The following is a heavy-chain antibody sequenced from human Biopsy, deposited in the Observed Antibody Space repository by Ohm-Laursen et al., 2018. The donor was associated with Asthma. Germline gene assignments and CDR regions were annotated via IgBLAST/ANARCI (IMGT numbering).Heavy chain of an antibody. J-gene: IGHJ4*02. V-gene: IGHV4-31*03. CDR1: GGSVSTGSYY. CDR2: IDYRGTT. CDR3: ARGRGYCRDGNCYNYYFEN. Sequence: TLSLTCPVSGGSVSTGSYYWSWIRHHPGSGLAWIGYIDYRGTTYYNPSLKSRVSLSPDTSKNQFSLRLSSLTAADTAVYYCARGRGYCRDGNCYNYYFENWGQGTLVTVSS. D-gene: IGHD2-15*01.